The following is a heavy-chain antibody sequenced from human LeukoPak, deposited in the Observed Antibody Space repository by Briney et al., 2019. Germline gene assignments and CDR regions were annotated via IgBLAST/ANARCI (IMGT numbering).Heavy chain of an antibody. CDR2: IYYSGST. CDR3: ARAMVTDHDAFDI. D-gene: IGHD3-10*01. V-gene: IGHV4-39*07. CDR1: GGSISSSSYY. Sequence: PSETLSLTCTVSGGSISSSSYYWGWIRQPPGKGLEWIGSIYYSGSTNYNPSLKSRVTMSVDTSKNQFSLKLSSVTAADTAVYYCARAMVTDHDAFDIWGQGTMVTVSS. J-gene: IGHJ3*02.